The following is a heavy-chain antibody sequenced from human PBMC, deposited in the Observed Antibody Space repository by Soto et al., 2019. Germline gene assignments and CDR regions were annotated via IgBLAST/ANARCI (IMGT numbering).Heavy chain of an antibody. D-gene: IGHD5-12*01. V-gene: IGHV1-58*01. Sequence: QMQLVQSGPEVKKPGTSVKVSCKASGFTFTSSAVQWVRQARGQRLEWIGWIVVGSGNTNYAQKFQERVTITRDMSASTAYMELSSLRSEDTAVYYCAAGGGVATIDYWGQGTLVTVSS. CDR3: AAGGGVATIDY. CDR1: GFTFTSSA. CDR2: IVVGSGNT. J-gene: IGHJ4*02.